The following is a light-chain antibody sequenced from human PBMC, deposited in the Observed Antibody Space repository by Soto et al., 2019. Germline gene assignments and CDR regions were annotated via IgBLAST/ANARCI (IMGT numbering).Light chain of an antibody. J-gene: IGKJ4*01. CDR2: GAS. V-gene: IGKV1-39*01. Sequence: DIQMTQSPSSLSASVGDRVTITCRASQSISSYLNWYQQKPGKAPKVLISGASSLQSGVPFRFSGSGSGTDFTLTISSLKFEDFKSYYCQQSNSPPLTCGGGTKVEIK. CDR3: QQSNSPPLT. CDR1: QSISSY.